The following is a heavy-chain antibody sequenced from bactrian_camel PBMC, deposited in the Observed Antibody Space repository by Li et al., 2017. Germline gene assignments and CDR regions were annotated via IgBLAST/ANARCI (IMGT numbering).Heavy chain of an antibody. CDR3: AAEPDDPFGGSWCGLGSFAW. J-gene: IGHJ4*01. V-gene: IGHV3S28*01. Sequence: SCAASGYTSSGNCLGWFRQTPGKEREGVASINTSGGVIYYSDSVEGRFTISHDNAKNTLHLQMHSLKPEDTAMYFCAAEPDDPFGGSWCGLGSFAWWGQGTQVTVS. CDR1: GYTSSGNC. D-gene: IGHD6*01. CDR2: INTSGGVI.